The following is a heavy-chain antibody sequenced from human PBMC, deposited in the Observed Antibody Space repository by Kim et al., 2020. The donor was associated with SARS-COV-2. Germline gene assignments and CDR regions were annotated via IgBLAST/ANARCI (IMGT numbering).Heavy chain of an antibody. V-gene: IGHV1-69*04. Sequence: SVKVSCKTSGGTFSSYAISWVRQAPGQGLEWMGRIIPILGIANYAQKFQGRVTITADKSTSTAYMELSSLRSEDTAVYYCARGPDFWSGYYSVGYYYMD. D-gene: IGHD3-3*01. CDR1: GGTFSSYA. CDR2: IIPILGIA. CDR3: ARGPDFWSGYYSVGYYYMD. J-gene: IGHJ6*03.